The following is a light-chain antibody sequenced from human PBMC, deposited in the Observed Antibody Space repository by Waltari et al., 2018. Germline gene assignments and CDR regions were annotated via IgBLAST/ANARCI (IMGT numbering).Light chain of an antibody. Sequence: EIVLTQSPATLSLSPGERATLSCRASQSVSSYLAWYQQKPGQAPRLLFYDASNRATGIPARFSGSASGTDFTLTISSLEPEDFAVYYCQQRSNWPPTFGPGTKVDIK. CDR1: QSVSSY. J-gene: IGKJ3*01. CDR3: QQRSNWPPT. V-gene: IGKV3-11*01. CDR2: DAS.